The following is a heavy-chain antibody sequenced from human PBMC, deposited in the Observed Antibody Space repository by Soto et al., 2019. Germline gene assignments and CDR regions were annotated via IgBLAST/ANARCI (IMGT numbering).Heavy chain of an antibody. CDR1: GFSLSAYGVR. Sequence: SGPTLVNPTQTLTLTCSFSGFSLSAYGVRVIWFRQPPGETLEWLALIHWKDDKRYSPYLKSRLTITKDTSKNQVVLTLTNLDPLDTGTYFCAHTKDSSGFLTSWGQGILVTISS. CDR3: AHTKDSSGFLTS. CDR2: IHWKDDK. V-gene: IGHV2-5*01. J-gene: IGHJ5*02. D-gene: IGHD3-22*01.